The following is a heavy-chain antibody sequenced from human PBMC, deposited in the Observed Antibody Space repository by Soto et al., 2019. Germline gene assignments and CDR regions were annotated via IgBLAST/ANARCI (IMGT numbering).Heavy chain of an antibody. CDR2: IQWNDVQ. J-gene: IGHJ4*02. Sequence: QITLKESGPTLLKPTQTLTLTCTFSGFSLSTSEMGVGWIRQPPGKALEWLALIQWNDVQRYSPSLKNRLTITKETSKNQEVLTMTNMDPVDTATYYCVRTRPTYDFWGQGILVTVSS. CDR1: GFSLSTSEMG. CDR3: VRTRPTYDF. V-gene: IGHV2-5*01. D-gene: IGHD4-17*01.